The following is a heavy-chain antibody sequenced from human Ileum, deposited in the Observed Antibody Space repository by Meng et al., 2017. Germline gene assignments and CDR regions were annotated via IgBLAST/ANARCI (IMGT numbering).Heavy chain of an antibody. CDR3: ARLLGGATRIDP. D-gene: IGHD1-26*01. V-gene: IGHV4-61*02. CDR1: GFSINSGYDH. CDR2: IYTSGST. J-gene: IGHJ5*02. Sequence: SETLSLTCTASGFSINSGYDHWSWIRQPAGEGLEWIGRIYTSGSTTYNPSLKSRVTISVDTSKNQFSLKLSSVTAADTAVYYCARLLGGATRIDPWGQGTLVTVSS.